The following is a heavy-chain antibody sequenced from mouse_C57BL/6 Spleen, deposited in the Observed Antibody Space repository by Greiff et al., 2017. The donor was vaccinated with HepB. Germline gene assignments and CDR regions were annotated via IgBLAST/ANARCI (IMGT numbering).Heavy chain of an antibody. J-gene: IGHJ2*01. D-gene: IGHD3-1*01. Sequence: VQLKESGGGLVKPGGSLKLSCAASGFTFSDYGMHWVRQAPEKGLEWVAYISSGSSTIYYADTVKGRFTISRDNAKNTLFLQMTSLRSEDTAMYYCARTLSGYWGQGTTLTVSS. V-gene: IGHV5-17*01. CDR3: ARTLSGY. CDR2: ISSGSSTI. CDR1: GFTFSDYG.